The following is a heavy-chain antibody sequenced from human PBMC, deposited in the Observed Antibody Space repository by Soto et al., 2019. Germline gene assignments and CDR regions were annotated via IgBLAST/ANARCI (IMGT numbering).Heavy chain of an antibody. D-gene: IGHD6-19*01. CDR2: ISGSGGST. CDR1: GFTFSSYA. Sequence: PVGSLRLSCAASGFTFSSYAMSWVRQAPGKGLEWVSAISGSGGSTYYADSVKGRFTISRDNSKNTLYLQMNSLRAEDTAVYYCATLHQRGSGWYRRVDAFDIWGQGTMVTVSS. V-gene: IGHV3-23*01. J-gene: IGHJ3*02. CDR3: ATLHQRGSGWYRRVDAFDI.